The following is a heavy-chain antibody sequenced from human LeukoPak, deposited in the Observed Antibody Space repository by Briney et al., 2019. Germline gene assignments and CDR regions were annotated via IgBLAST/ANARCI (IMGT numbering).Heavy chain of an antibody. D-gene: IGHD6-6*01. V-gene: IGHV5-51*01. CDR3: ARQKSSNDPFDF. J-gene: IGHJ4*02. Sequence: GESLKISCKGSGYSFTSYWIGWVRQMPGKGLEWMGIIHPGDSDTTYSPSFQGQVTISADKSINTAYLQWSGLRASDTAIYYCARQKSSNDPFDFWGQGTLVTVSS. CDR1: GYSFTSYW. CDR2: IHPGDSDT.